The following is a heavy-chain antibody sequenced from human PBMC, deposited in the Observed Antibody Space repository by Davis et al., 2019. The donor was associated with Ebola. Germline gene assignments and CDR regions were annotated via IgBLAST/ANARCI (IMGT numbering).Heavy chain of an antibody. CDR3: ARELGYCSGGSCYSGLGLHP. CDR1: GGSISRYY. D-gene: IGHD2-15*01. CDR2: IYYSGST. Sequence: SETLSLTCTVSGGSISRYYWSWTRQPPGKGLEWIGYIYYSGSTNYNPSLKSRVTISVDTSKNQFSLKLSSVTAADTAVYYCARELGYCSGGSCYSGLGLHPWGQGTLVTVSS. J-gene: IGHJ5*02. V-gene: IGHV4-59*01.